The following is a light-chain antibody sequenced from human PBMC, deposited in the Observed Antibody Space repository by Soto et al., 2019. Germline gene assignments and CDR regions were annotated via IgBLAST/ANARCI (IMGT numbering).Light chain of an antibody. V-gene: IGKV1-5*01. CDR2: DAF. CDR1: QSLSGW. J-gene: IGKJ1*01. CDR3: QQYYITAVT. Sequence: DIQLTQTPSTLSASIGDRVTITCRASQSLSGWLAWYQQTPGKAPKLLISDAFRLESGVPSRFSGSGSGTDFTLTISCLQSEDFATYYCQQYYITAVTFGQGTKVDIK.